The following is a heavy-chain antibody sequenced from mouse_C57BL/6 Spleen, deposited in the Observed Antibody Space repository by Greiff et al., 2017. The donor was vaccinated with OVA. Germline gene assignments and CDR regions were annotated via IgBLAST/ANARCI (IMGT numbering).Heavy chain of an antibody. CDR1: GYTFTSYW. J-gene: IGHJ4*01. Sequence: QVQLQQPGAELVKPGASVKMSCKASGYTFTSYWITWVKQRPGQGLEWIGDIYPGSGSTNYNEKFKSKATLTVDTSSSTAYMQLSSLTSEDSAVYYGARGGSSFTYAMDYWGQGTSVTVSS. D-gene: IGHD1-1*01. V-gene: IGHV1-55*01. CDR2: IYPGSGST. CDR3: ARGGSSFTYAMDY.